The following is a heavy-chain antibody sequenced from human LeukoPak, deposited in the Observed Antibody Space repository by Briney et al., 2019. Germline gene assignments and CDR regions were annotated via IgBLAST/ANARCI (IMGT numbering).Heavy chain of an antibody. CDR1: GFTVSSNY. CDR3: ARVGLREHYGMDV. J-gene: IGHJ6*02. CDR2: IYSGGST. D-gene: IGHD1-1*01. Sequence: PGGSLRLSCAASGFTVSSNYMSWVRQAPGKGLEWVSIIYSGGSTYYADSVKGRFTISRDNSKNTLYLQMNSLRAEDTVVYYCARVGLREHYGMDVWGQGTTVTVSS. V-gene: IGHV3-66*01.